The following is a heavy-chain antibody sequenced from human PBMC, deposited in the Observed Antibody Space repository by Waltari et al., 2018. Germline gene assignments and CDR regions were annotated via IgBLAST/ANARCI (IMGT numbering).Heavy chain of an antibody. D-gene: IGHD3-16*01. CDR1: GYSFSNYW. J-gene: IGHJ3*01. CDR2: IYPDDSNT. Sequence: EVQLVQSGAEVRKPGESLKISCKGSGYSFSNYWIDWVRQMPGKGLEWMGDIYPDDSNTGYSPSFQGQVAMSVDKPINTAYLQWNSLKASDTAMYYCARHLGRGRFPNLNASDLWGQGTMVTVSS. V-gene: IGHV5-51*04. CDR3: ARHLGRGRFPNLNASDL.